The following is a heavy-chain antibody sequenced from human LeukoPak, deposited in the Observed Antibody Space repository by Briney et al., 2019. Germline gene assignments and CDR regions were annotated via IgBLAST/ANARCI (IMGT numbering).Heavy chain of an antibody. CDR3: ARAYSSSPYYFDY. CDR1: GGSISSGGYS. J-gene: IGHJ4*02. CDR2: IYYSGST. V-gene: IGHV4-30-4*07. D-gene: IGHD6-6*01. Sequence: SETLSLTCAVFGGSISSGGYSWSWIRQPPGKGLEWIGYIYYSGSTYYNPSLKSRVTISVDTSKNQFSLKLSSVTAADTAVYYCARAYSSSPYYFDYWGQGTLVTVSS.